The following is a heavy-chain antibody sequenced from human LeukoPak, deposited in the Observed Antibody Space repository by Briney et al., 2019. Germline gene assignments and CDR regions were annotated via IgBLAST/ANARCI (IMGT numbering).Heavy chain of an antibody. J-gene: IGHJ4*02. CDR1: GFTFSSYW. CDR2: IKQDGSEK. CDR3: ARGSRGYDYVWGSYRY. Sequence: QTGGSLRLSCAASGFTFSSYWMSWVRQAPGKGLEWVANIKQDGSEKYYVDSVKGRFTISRDNAKNSLYLQMNSLRAEDTAVYYCARGSRGYDYVWGSYRYWGQGTLVTVSS. V-gene: IGHV3-7*01. D-gene: IGHD3-16*02.